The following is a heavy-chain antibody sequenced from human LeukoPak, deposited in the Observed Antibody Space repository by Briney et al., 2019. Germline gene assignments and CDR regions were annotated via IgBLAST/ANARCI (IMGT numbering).Heavy chain of an antibody. CDR3: VGEAKYNSYWLDTLDI. V-gene: IGHV3-13*01. CDR1: GFRFSTYD. J-gene: IGHJ3*02. D-gene: IGHD1-1*01. Sequence: HSGGSLRLSCAASGFRFSTYDMHWVRLVPGKGLEWVSAIGTIGDTYYSDSVKGRFTIAREDVKDSLYLQMDSLRSEDTAVYYCVGEAKYNSYWLDTLDIWGQGTMVTVSS. CDR2: IGTIGDT.